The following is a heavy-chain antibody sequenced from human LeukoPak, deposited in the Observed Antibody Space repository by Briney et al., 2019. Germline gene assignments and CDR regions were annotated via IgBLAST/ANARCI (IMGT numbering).Heavy chain of an antibody. J-gene: IGHJ3*01. CDR3: VRKAANSGAFDV. CDR2: IFHNGNT. CDR1: GGSISPYY. D-gene: IGHD6-25*01. Sequence: SETLSLTCTVSGGSISPYYWSWIRQTPGKGLEWIGYIFHNGNTNYNPSLKSRVTILVDRSKSQFSLKLSSVTAADTAVYYCVRKAANSGAFDVWALGTMVTVSS. V-gene: IGHV4-4*09.